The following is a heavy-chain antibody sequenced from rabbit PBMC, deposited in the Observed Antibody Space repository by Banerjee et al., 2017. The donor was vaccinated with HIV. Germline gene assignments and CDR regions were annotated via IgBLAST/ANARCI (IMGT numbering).Heavy chain of an antibody. V-gene: IGHV1S40*01. D-gene: IGHD1-1*01. CDR1: GFSFSDRYY. J-gene: IGHJ6*01. CDR2: IYAGSSGST. CDR3: ARYDSSSGYSL. Sequence: QSLEESGGDLVKPGASLTLTCTASGFSFSDRYYMCWVRQAPGKGLEWIACIYAGSSGSTYYASWAKGRFTISKTSSTTVTLQMTSLTAADTATYFCARYDSSSGYSLWGPGTLVTVS.